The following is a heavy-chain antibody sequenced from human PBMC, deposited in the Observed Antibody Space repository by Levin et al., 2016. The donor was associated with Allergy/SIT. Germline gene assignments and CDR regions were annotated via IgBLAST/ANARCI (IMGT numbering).Heavy chain of an antibody. CDR3: ARINGVGYSSSAGPYYYYGMDV. D-gene: IGHD6-6*01. CDR2: IDWDDDK. Sequence: WIRQPPGKALEWLALIDWDDDKYYSTSLKTRLTISKDTSKNQVVLTMTNMDPVDTATYYCARINGVGYSSSAGPYYYYGMDVWGQGTTVTVSS. J-gene: IGHJ6*02. V-gene: IGHV2-70*01.